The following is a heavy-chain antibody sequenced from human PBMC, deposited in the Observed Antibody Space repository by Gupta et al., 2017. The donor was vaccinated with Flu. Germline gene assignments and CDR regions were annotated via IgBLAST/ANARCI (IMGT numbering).Heavy chain of an antibody. D-gene: IGHD6-6*01. J-gene: IGHJ4*02. CDR3: ARGVCSASLFNYFDY. CDR2: ITWNSDRV. CDR1: GFTFDDHA. V-gene: IGHV3-9*01. Sequence: EVQLVESGGGLVQPGRSLRLSCAASGFTFDDHAMHWVRQPPGKGLEWGSGITWNSDRVNYADSGKGRFTISRDNAKNVLYLQMKSLTHEATAFYYCARGVCSASLFNYFDYWGQGTLVTVSS.